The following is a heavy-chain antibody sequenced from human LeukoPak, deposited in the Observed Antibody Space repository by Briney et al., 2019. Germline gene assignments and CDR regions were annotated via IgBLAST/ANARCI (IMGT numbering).Heavy chain of an antibody. D-gene: IGHD3-22*01. CDR3: ARGRGEEDSSGYYGGHYSFDF. J-gene: IGHJ4*02. V-gene: IGHV3-48*01. CDR2: IMSSGSTV. CDR1: GFTFSSYA. Sequence: GGSLRLSCAVSGFTFSSYATSWVRQAPGKGLEWVSYIMSSGSTVYYTDSVKGRFTISRDNAKNSLYLQMNGLRAEDTAVYYCARGRGEEDSSGYYGGHYSFDFWGQGTLVTVSS.